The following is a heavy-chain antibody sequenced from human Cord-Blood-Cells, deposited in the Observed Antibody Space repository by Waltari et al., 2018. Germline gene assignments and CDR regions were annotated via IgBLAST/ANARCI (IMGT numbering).Heavy chain of an antibody. Sequence: QVQLQQWGAGLLKPSETLSLTCAVYGGSFSGYYWSWIRQPPGKGLEWIGEINQSGSTNYNPSLKSRVTISVDTSKNQFSLKLSSVTAADTAVYYCARGLEGSGTSYFDYWGQGTLVTVSS. V-gene: IGHV4-34*01. CDR2: INQSGST. CDR1: GGSFSGYY. D-gene: IGHD2-2*01. CDR3: ARGLEGSGTSYFDY. J-gene: IGHJ4*02.